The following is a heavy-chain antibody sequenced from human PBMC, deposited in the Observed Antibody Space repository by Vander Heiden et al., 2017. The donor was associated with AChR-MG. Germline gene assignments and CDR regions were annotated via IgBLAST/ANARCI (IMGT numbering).Heavy chain of an antibody. J-gene: IGHJ4*02. Sequence: QVQLVQSGAEVKKPGASVKVSCKASGYTFTSNGISWVRQAPGQGLEWMGWISAYNGNTNYAQKLQGRVTMTTDTSTSTAYMELRSLRSDDTAVYYCARVTLGDSSGYGAVDYWGQGTLVTVSS. CDR2: ISAYNGNT. CDR1: GYTFTSNG. D-gene: IGHD3-22*01. CDR3: ARVTLGDSSGYGAVDY. V-gene: IGHV1-18*01.